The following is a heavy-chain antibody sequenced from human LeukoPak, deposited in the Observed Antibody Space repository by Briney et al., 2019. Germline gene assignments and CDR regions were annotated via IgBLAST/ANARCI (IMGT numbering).Heavy chain of an antibody. CDR2: INPNSGGT. V-gene: IGHV1-2*02. Sequence: ASVKVSCKASGYTFTGYYMHWVRQAPGQGLEWMGWINPNSGGTNYAQKFQGRVTMTRHTSIITAYMELSRLRSDDTAVYYCARVKPFRGYGSGSSSWFDPWGQGTLVTVSS. D-gene: IGHD3-10*01. CDR1: GYTFTGYY. CDR3: ARVKPFRGYGSGSSSWFDP. J-gene: IGHJ5*02.